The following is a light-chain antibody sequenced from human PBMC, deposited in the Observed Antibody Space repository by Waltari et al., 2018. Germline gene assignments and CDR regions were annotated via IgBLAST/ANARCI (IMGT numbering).Light chain of an antibody. CDR3: QQRSNWPPIT. J-gene: IGKJ5*01. V-gene: IGKV3-11*01. CDR1: QSVSSS. Sequence: EIVLTQSPATLSLSPWERATLSCRASQSVSSSLAWYQQKPGRAPRLLIYDASNRATGIPARFSGSESGTDFTLTISCLEPEDFAVYYCQQRSNWPPITIGQGTRLEIK. CDR2: DAS.